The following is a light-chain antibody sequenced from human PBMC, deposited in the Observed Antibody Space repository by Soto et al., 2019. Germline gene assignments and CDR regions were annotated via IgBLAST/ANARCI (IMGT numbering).Light chain of an antibody. Sequence: EIVMTQSPATLSVSPGERATLSCRASQSVSSNLAWYPQKPGQAPRLLIYGASTRATGIPARFSGSGSGTEFTLTISSLQSEDFAVYYCQQYNNWPPVTFGPGTKVDIK. CDR2: GAS. CDR3: QQYNNWPPVT. V-gene: IGKV3-15*01. J-gene: IGKJ3*01. CDR1: QSVSSN.